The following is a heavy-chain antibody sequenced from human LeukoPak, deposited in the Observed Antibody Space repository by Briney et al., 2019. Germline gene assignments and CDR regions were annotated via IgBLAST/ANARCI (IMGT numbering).Heavy chain of an antibody. CDR1: GYSFTSYW. D-gene: IGHD5-12*01. J-gene: IGHJ6*02. V-gene: IGHV5-51*01. CDR3: ERLMEDPDSGYDRTYGMDV. Sequence: GESLKISCKGSGYSFTSYWIGWVRQMPGKGLEWMGIIYPGDSDTRYSPSFQGQVTISADKSISTAYLQWSSLKASDTAMYYCERLMEDPDSGYDRTYGMDVWGQGTTVTVSS. CDR2: IYPGDSDT.